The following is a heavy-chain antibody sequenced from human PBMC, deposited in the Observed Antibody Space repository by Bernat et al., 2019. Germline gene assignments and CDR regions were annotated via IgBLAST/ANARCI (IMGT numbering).Heavy chain of an antibody. CDR3: ARAHCSTTSCYPKDAFDI. V-gene: IGHV1-8*01. Sequence: QVQLVQSGAEVKKPGASVKVSCQASGYPFTNYDINWLRQATGQGLEWMGWMNTNSGNTGYAQNFQGRVTMSRSTSRSRDYMELSSLRSEDTAVYYCARAHCSTTSCYPKDAFDIWGQGTMVTVSS. CDR2: MNTNSGNT. CDR1: GYPFTNYD. D-gene: IGHD2-2*01. J-gene: IGHJ3*02.